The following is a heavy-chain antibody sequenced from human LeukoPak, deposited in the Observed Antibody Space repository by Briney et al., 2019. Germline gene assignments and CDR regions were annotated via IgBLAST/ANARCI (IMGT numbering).Heavy chain of an antibody. Sequence: PGGSLRLSCAASGFTFSSYGMNWVRQAPGKGLEWVAVISYDGSNKYYADSVKGRFTISRDNSKNTLYLQMNSLRAEDTAVYYCAKDWRWELPIYAFNIWGQGTMVTVSS. D-gene: IGHD1-26*01. J-gene: IGHJ3*02. V-gene: IGHV3-30*18. CDR1: GFTFSSYG. CDR3: AKDWRWELPIYAFNI. CDR2: ISYDGSNK.